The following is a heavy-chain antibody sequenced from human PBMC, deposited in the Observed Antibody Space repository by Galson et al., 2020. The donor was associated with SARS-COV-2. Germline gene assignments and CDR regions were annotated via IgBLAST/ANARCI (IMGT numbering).Heavy chain of an antibody. Sequence: SVKVSCKASGGTFSSYAISWVRQAPGQGLEWMGGIIPIFGTANYAQKFQGRVTITADESTSTAYMELSSLRSEDTAVYYCARDRDYYGSGSYGYYYYYVDVWGKGTTVTVSS. CDR1: GGTFSSYA. CDR3: ARDRDYYGSGSYGYYYYYVDV. D-gene: IGHD3-10*01. J-gene: IGHJ6*03. V-gene: IGHV1-69*13. CDR2: IIPIFGTA.